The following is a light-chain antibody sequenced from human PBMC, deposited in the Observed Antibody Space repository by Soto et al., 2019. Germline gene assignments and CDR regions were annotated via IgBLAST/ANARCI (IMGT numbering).Light chain of an antibody. J-gene: IGKJ5*01. CDR3: QQRHMWPIT. CDR1: QSVSSY. V-gene: IGKV3-11*01. Sequence: EIVLTQSPATLSLSPGERATLSCRASQSVSSYLAWYQQKPGQAPRLLIYDASNRATGIPARFSGSGSGTDFTLTISSLEPEDSAVYYCQQRHMWPITFGQGTRLAIK. CDR2: DAS.